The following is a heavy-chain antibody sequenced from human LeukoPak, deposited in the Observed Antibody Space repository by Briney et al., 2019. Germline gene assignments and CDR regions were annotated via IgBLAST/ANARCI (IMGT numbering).Heavy chain of an antibody. V-gene: IGHV1-18*01. CDR1: GYTFTNYG. D-gene: IGHD4-17*01. CDR3: ARDRDYGDYNTQDLFVY. J-gene: IGHJ4*02. Sequence: ASVKVSCKASGYTFTNYGISWVRQAPGQGLEWMGWISAYNGNTNYAQKFQGRVTMTTDTSTSTAYMELRSLRSDDTAVYYCARDRDYGDYNTQDLFVYWGQGTLVTVSS. CDR2: ISAYNGNT.